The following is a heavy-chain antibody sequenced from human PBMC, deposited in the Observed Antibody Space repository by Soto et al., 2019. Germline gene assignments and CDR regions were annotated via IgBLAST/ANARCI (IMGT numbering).Heavy chain of an antibody. V-gene: IGHV3-74*01. CDR2: IDTDGGGT. CDR3: ATVVYV. Sequence: EVQLVESGGGLVQPGGSLRVSCAASGFTFRSHRIHWVRQAPGKRLEWVSRIDTDGGGTSYADSAKGRFTITTDNAENPVYLQMNGLRVEDTAMYYCATVVYVWGQGTLVTVSS. J-gene: IGHJ4*02. D-gene: IGHD2-15*01. CDR1: GFTFRSHR.